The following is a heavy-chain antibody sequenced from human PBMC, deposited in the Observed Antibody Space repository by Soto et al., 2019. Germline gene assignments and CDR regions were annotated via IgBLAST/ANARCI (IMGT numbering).Heavy chain of an antibody. V-gene: IGHV4-34*01. CDR1: GGSFSGYY. CDR2: INHSGST. Sequence: SETLSLTCAVYGGSFSGYYCSWIRQPPGKGLEWIGEINHSGSTNYNPSLKSRVTISVDTSKNQFSLKLSSVTAADTAVYYCARGFSGYDILTGYYALGYFQHWGQGTLVTVSS. CDR3: ARGFSGYDILTGYYALGYFQH. J-gene: IGHJ1*01. D-gene: IGHD3-9*01.